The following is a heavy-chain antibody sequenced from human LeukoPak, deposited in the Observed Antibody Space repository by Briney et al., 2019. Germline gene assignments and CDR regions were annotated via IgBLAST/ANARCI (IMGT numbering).Heavy chain of an antibody. CDR3: VRCGITAYYLY. D-gene: IGHD3-9*01. CDR2: INPSCRST. Sequence: VXQAPGXXXXXMGLINPSCRSTTYAQKFQGRVTMTRDTSTSTVYMELYSLRSEDTAVYYCVRCGITAYYLYWGQGTLVTVSS. J-gene: IGHJ4*02. V-gene: IGHV1-46*01.